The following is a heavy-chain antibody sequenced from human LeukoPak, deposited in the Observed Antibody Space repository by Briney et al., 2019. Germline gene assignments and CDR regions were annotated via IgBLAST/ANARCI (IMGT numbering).Heavy chain of an antibody. V-gene: IGHV1-69*13. CDR3: ARVDVVVPAATPFDY. D-gene: IGHD2-2*01. Sequence: SVKVSCKASGGTFSSYAISWVRQAPGQGLEWMGGIIPIFGTANYAQKFQGRVTITADESTSTAYMELSSLRSEDTAVYYCARVDVVVPAATPFDYWGQGTLVTVSS. CDR1: GGTFSSYA. J-gene: IGHJ4*02. CDR2: IIPIFGTA.